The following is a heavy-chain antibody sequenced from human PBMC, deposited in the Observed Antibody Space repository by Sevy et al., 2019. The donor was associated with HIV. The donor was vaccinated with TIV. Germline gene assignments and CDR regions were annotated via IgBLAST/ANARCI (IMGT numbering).Heavy chain of an antibody. CDR1: GGTFSSYG. CDR3: ARGGGNGWYYFDY. D-gene: IGHD6-19*01. Sequence: ASVKVSCKASGGTFSSYGISWVRQAPGQGLEWMGGIIPILGTVNYAQKFQGRVTITADESTKTAYMELSSLRSEETVVYYCARGGGNGWYYFDYWGQETLVTVSS. V-gene: IGHV1-69*13. CDR2: IIPILGTV. J-gene: IGHJ4*02.